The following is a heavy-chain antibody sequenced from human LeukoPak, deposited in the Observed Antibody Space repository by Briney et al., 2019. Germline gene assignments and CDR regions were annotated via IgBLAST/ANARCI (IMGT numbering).Heavy chain of an antibody. V-gene: IGHV4-39*07. Sequence: PSETLSLTCTVSGGSISSSSYYWGWIRQPPGKGLEWIGSIYYSGSTYYNPSLKSRVTISVDTSKNQFSLKLSSVTAADTAVYYCACLIAAQLGGWFDPWGQGTLVTVSS. CDR2: IYYSGST. D-gene: IGHD6-13*01. CDR1: GGSISSSSYY. J-gene: IGHJ5*02. CDR3: ACLIAAQLGGWFDP.